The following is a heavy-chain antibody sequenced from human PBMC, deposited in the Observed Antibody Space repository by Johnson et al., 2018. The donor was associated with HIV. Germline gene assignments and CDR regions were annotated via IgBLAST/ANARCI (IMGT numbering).Heavy chain of an antibody. V-gene: IGHV3-7*03. CDR2: IKHDGSEK. CDR1: GFTFSSYW. D-gene: IGHD6-13*01. Sequence: VQLVESGGGVVQPGRSLRLSCAASGFTFSSYWMSWVRQAPGKGLAWVANIKHDGSEKYYVDSVKGRFTISRDNAKNSLYLQMNSLKTEDTAVYYCTSYFSYSSSWYSGVNAFDIWGQGTMVTVSS. J-gene: IGHJ3*02. CDR3: TSYFSYSSSWYSGVNAFDI.